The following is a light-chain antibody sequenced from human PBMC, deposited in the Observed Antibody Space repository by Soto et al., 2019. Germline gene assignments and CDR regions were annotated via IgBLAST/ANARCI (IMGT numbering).Light chain of an antibody. CDR3: HQYGSSPAT. CDR1: QSLRNY. Sequence: EIVLTQSPGTLSLSPGERATLSCRATQSLRNYLAWYQQKLGQAPRLLIYGATSRATGIPDRFSGSGSGTDFTLTISRLEPEDFAVYYCHQYGSSPATFGQGTKVDIK. J-gene: IGKJ1*01. CDR2: GAT. V-gene: IGKV3-20*01.